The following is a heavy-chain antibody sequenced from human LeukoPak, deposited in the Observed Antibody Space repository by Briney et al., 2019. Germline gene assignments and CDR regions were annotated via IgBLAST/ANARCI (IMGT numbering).Heavy chain of an antibody. J-gene: IGHJ4*02. Sequence: PGGSLRLSCAASGFTFNNYVMSWVRQAPGKGLEWVSGISSGAVSTYYADFVKGRFTISRDNSKATLFLQMNSLRVDDSAVYYCARSFGLDYWGQGALVTVSS. CDR2: ISSGAVST. CDR3: ARSFGLDY. V-gene: IGHV3-23*01. CDR1: GFTFNNYV. D-gene: IGHD2/OR15-2a*01.